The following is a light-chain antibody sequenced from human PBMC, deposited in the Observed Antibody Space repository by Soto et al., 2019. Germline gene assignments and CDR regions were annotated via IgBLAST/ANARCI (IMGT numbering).Light chain of an antibody. CDR1: TSNIESNN. V-gene: IGLV1-44*01. CDR3: AAWDDGLNGPV. Sequence: QSVLTQPPSASGTPGQRVTISCSGSTSNIESNNVCWYLQLPRTAPKLLIYSDDQRTSGIPDRFSGSKSGTSASLAISGLQPEDEADYYCAAWDDGLNGPVFGGGTKLTVL. CDR2: SDD. J-gene: IGLJ3*02.